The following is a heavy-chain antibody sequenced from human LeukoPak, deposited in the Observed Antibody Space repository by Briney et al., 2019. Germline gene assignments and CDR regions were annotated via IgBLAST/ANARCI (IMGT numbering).Heavy chain of an antibody. J-gene: IGHJ5*02. CDR3: AKDRVGATRVNWFDP. Sequence: PGGSLRLSCAASGFTFSSYAMSWVRQAPGKGLEWVSAISGSGGSTYYADSVKGRFTISRDNSKNTLYLQMNSLRAEDTAVYYCAKDRVGATRVNWFDPWGQGTLVTVSS. D-gene: IGHD1-26*01. V-gene: IGHV3-23*01. CDR2: ISGSGGST. CDR1: GFTFSSYA.